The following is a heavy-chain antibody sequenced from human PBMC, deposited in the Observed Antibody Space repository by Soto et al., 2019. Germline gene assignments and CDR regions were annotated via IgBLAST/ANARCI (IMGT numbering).Heavy chain of an antibody. J-gene: IGHJ3*02. CDR1: GYTFTSYG. CDR2: ISAYNGNT. CDR3: ARDLGSGPGSPAFDI. V-gene: IGHV1-18*01. Sequence: ASVKVSCKSSGYTFTSYGISCVRQAPGQGLEWMGWISAYNGNTNYAQKLQGRVTMTTDTSTSTAYMELRSLRSDDTAVYYCARDLGSGPGSPAFDIWGQGTMVTVSS. D-gene: IGHD3-10*01.